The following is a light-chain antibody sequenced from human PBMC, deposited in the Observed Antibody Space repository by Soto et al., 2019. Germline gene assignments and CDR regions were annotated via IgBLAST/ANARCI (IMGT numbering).Light chain of an antibody. J-gene: IGKJ1*01. Sequence: EIVLPQSPATLSMSPWERATLSCRASQSVSNYLAWYQQKPGQAPRLLIYGASNRATGIPDRFSGSGSGTDFTLTITRLEPEDFAMYYCQRYDSFRTFGQGTKVDIK. CDR1: QSVSNY. V-gene: IGKV3-11*01. CDR2: GAS. CDR3: QRYDSFRT.